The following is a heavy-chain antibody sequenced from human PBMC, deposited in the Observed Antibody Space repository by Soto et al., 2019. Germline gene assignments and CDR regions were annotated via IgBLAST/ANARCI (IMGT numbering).Heavy chain of an antibody. Sequence: QVQLVESGGGLVKPGGSLRLSCAASGFTFSDYYMSWIRQAPGKGLEWVSYISSSGSTIYYADSVKGRFTISRDNAKNSLYLQMNSLRAEDSAVYYCARENDYGDLFYYYYGMDVWGQGTTVTVSS. CDR3: ARENDYGDLFYYYYGMDV. J-gene: IGHJ6*02. CDR2: ISSSGSTI. D-gene: IGHD4-17*01. V-gene: IGHV3-11*01. CDR1: GFTFSDYY.